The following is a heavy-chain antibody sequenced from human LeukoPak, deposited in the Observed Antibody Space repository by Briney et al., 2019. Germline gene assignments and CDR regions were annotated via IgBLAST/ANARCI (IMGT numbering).Heavy chain of an antibody. V-gene: IGHV1-69*01. D-gene: IGHD2-15*01. Sequence: SVKVSRKASGGTFSSYAISWVRQAPGQGLEWMGGIIPIFGTANYAQKFQGRVTITADESTSTAYMELSSLRPEDTAVYYCAAYCSGGSCHGVFDYWGQGTLVTVSS. CDR1: GGTFSSYA. CDR3: AAYCSGGSCHGVFDY. CDR2: IIPIFGTA. J-gene: IGHJ4*02.